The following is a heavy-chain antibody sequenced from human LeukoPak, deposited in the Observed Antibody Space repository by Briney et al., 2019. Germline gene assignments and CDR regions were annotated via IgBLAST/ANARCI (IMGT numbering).Heavy chain of an antibody. V-gene: IGHV4-31*03. J-gene: IGHJ5*02. CDR3: ARAGRGYCSSTSCEYNWFDP. Sequence: SETLSLTCTVSGGSISSGGYYWSWLRQHPGTGLEWIGYIYYSGSTYYNPSLKSRVTISVDTSKNQFSLKLSSVTAADTAVYYCARAGRGYCSSTSCEYNWFDPWGQGTLVTVSS. CDR1: GGSISSGGYY. CDR2: IYYSGST. D-gene: IGHD2-2*01.